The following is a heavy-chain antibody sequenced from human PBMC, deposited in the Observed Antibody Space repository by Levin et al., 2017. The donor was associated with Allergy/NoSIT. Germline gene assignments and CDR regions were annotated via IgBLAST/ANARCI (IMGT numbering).Heavy chain of an antibody. J-gene: IGHJ4*01. V-gene: IGHV3-48*01. CDR1: GFTFSGYS. CDR2: ISSDSSIM. D-gene: IGHD2-2*01. Sequence: GGSLRLSCAASGFTFSGYSMSWVRQAPGKGPEWVSYISSDSSIMYSADSVKGRFTISRDNAKNSLYLQMNSLRAEDSAVYYCARNLPDADYWGHGTLVTVSS. CDR3: ARNLPDADY.